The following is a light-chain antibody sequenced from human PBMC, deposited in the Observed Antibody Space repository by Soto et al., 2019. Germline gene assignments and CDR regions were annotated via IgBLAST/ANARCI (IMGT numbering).Light chain of an antibody. CDR1: SSNIGAGYE. V-gene: IGLV1-40*01. CDR3: HSYDSSLSGYV. J-gene: IGLJ1*01. Sequence: QSVLTQPPSVSEAPGQRVTISCTGSSSNIGAGYEAHWYQQVPGTAPKLLIYENNNRPSGVPDRFSGSKSGTSASLAITGLQVEDEAEYYYHSYDSSLSGYVSGTGTHLTVL. CDR2: ENN.